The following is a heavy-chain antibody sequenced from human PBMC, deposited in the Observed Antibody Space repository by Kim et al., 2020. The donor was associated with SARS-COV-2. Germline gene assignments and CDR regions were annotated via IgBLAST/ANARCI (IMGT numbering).Heavy chain of an antibody. J-gene: IGHJ4*02. CDR3: ARHRDTGFFQY. Sequence: SETLSLTCIVSGGSFTNYYWSWIRQPPGKSLEWIGYVYSSGSTNYNPSLKSRLTISMDTSKRHFSLTLTSVTATDTAVYFCARHRDTGFFQYWGQGALV. CDR2: VYSSGST. V-gene: IGHV4-59*08. D-gene: IGHD1-1*01. CDR1: GGSFTNYY.